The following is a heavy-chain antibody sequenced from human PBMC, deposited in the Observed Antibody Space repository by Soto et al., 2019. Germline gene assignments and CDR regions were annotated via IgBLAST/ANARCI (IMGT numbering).Heavy chain of an antibody. CDR1: GASISRYY. Sequence: SETLSLTCTVSGASISRYYWSWIRQSPGKGLEWIGYLYNTGSTIYNPSLKSRVTISVDTSKNQFSLKLSSATAADTAVYYCARTRQYQLLSEFDPWGQGTLVTVSS. CDR2: LYNTGST. D-gene: IGHD2-2*01. J-gene: IGHJ5*02. CDR3: ARTRQYQLLSEFDP. V-gene: IGHV4-59*08.